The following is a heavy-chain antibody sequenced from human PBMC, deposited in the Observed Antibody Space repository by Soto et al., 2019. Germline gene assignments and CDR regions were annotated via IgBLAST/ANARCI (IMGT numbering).Heavy chain of an antibody. CDR2: IYYSGST. D-gene: IGHD3-3*01. J-gene: IGHJ4*02. Sequence: QVQLQESGPGLVKPSQTLSLTCTVSGGSISSGDYYWSWIRQPPGKGLEWIGYIYYSGSTYYNPSLKSRVTISVDTSKNQFSLKLSSVTAADTAVYYCARATRITIFGVVTDLGDYWGQGTLVTVSS. CDR1: GGSISSGDYY. CDR3: ARATRITIFGVVTDLGDY. V-gene: IGHV4-30-4*01.